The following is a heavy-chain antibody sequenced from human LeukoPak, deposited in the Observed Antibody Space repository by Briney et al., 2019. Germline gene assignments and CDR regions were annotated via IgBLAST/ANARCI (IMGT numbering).Heavy chain of an antibody. CDR2: ISGSGGTT. V-gene: IGHV3-23*01. CDR1: GFTFSTYA. CDR3: ASRDFDY. Sequence: PGGSLRLSCAASGFTFSTYAMSWVRQAPGKGLEWVAAISGSGGTTNYADSVKGRFTISRDNSKNTLYLQMNSLRAEDTAVYYCASRDFDYWGQGTLVTVSS. J-gene: IGHJ4*02.